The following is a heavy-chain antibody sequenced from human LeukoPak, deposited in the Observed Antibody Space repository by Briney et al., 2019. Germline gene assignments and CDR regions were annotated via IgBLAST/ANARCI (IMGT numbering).Heavy chain of an antibody. Sequence: GGSLRLSCAASGFTLSTYGMHWVRQAPGKGLEWVANIKQEGSEKYYVDSVKGRFTISRDNAKNSLYLQMNSLRAEDTAVYYCARDKSYGDSSDYWGQETLVTVSS. CDR3: ARDKSYGDSSDY. CDR2: IKQEGSEK. CDR1: GFTLSTYG. V-gene: IGHV3-7*01. J-gene: IGHJ4*02. D-gene: IGHD4-17*01.